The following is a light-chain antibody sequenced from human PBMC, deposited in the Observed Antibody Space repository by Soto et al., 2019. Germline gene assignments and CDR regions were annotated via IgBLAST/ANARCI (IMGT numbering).Light chain of an antibody. V-gene: IGLV3-21*02. CDR3: QVWDSYSDHVV. CDR1: NIGSKS. J-gene: IGLJ3*02. CDR2: HDS. Sequence: SYELTQPHSVSVAPGQTARITCGESNIGSKSVHWYQQKPGQAPVLVVSHDSDRPSGIPERFSGSNSGNTATLTISRVDAGDEADYFCQVWDSYSDHVVFGGGTKVTVL.